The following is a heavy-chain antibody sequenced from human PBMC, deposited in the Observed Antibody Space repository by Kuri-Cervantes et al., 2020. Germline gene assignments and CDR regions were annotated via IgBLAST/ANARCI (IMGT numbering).Heavy chain of an antibody. V-gene: IGHV1-2*02. CDR1: GYTFTGYY. CDR3: AKSSYDYYDSSGYYRPPDY. CDR2: INPNSGGT. Sequence: ASVKVSCKASGYTFTGYYMHWVRQAPGQGLEWMGWINPNSGGTNYAQKFQGRVTMTRDTSISTAYMELSRLRSDDTAVYYCAKSSYDYYDSSGYYRPPDYWGQGTLVTVSS. J-gene: IGHJ4*02. D-gene: IGHD3-22*01.